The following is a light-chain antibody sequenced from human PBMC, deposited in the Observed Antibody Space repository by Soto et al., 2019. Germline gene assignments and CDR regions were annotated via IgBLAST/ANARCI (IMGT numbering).Light chain of an antibody. J-gene: IGKJ5*01. V-gene: IGKV1-9*01. CDR1: QGISSY. CDR3: QQLNSYPIT. Sequence: DIQLTQSPSFLSASVGDRVTITCRASQGISSYLAWYQQKPGKAHKLLIYAASTLQSGVPSRFSGSGSGTEFTLTISSLQPEEFATYYCQQLNSYPITVGQGTRLEIK. CDR2: AAS.